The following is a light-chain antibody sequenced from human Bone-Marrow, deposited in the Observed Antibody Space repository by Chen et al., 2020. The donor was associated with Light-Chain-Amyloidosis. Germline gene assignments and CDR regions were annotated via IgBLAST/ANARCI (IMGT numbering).Light chain of an antibody. Sequence: SSVLTQTASASVAPGLTATIACGGNNIGSTSVHWYQQTPGQAPLLVVYDDSDRPSGIPERLSGSNSGNTATLTISRVEAGDEADYYCQVWDRSSDRPVFGGGTKLTVL. CDR3: QVWDRSSDRPV. CDR2: DDS. V-gene: IGLV3-21*02. CDR1: NIGSTS. J-gene: IGLJ3*02.